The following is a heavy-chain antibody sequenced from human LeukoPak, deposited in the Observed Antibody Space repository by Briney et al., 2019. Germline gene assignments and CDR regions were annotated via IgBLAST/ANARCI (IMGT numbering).Heavy chain of an antibody. CDR3: AKTPVRVDSSGYRGGDAFDI. J-gene: IGHJ3*02. CDR2: IRYDGSNK. V-gene: IGHV3-30*02. Sequence: GGSLRLSCAASGFTFSSYGMHWVRQAPGKGLEWVAFIRYDGSNKYYADSVKGRFTISRDNSKNTLYLQMNSLRAEDTAVYYCAKTPVRVDSSGYRGGDAFDIWGQGTMVTVSS. CDR1: GFTFSSYG. D-gene: IGHD3-22*01.